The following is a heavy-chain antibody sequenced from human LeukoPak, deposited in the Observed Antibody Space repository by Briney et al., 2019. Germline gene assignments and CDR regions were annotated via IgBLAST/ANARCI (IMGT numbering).Heavy chain of an antibody. J-gene: IGHJ4*02. CDR2: IIPILGIA. D-gene: IGHD3-3*01. CDR1: GGTFSSYA. V-gene: IGHV1-69*04. Sequence: ASVKVSCKASGGTFSSYAISWVRQAPGQGLEWMGRIIPILGIANYAQKFQGRVTITADKSTSTAYMELSSLRSEDTAVYYCAIPTNDFWSGRFDYWGQGTLVTVSS. CDR3: AIPTNDFWSGRFDY.